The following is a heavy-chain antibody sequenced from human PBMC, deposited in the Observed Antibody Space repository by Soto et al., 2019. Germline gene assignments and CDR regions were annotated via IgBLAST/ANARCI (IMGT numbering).Heavy chain of an antibody. D-gene: IGHD1-1*01. CDR2: ISGSGGST. CDR3: AKEKTGTSVFYGMDV. CDR1: GFTFNIYA. V-gene: IGHV3-23*01. Sequence: GGSLRLSCAASGFTFNIYAMTWVRQAPGKGLEWVSAISGSGGSTYYADSVKGRFTISRDNSKNTLYLQMNSLRAEATAVYYCAKEKTGTSVFYGMDVWGQGTTVTVSS. J-gene: IGHJ6*02.